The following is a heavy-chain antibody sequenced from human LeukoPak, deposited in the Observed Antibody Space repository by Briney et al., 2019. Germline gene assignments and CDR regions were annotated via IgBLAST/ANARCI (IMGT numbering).Heavy chain of an antibody. Sequence: SETLSLTFTVSGGSISSSSYSWGWIRQPPGKGLEWIVSIYYSGRTYYNPSLKRRVAISADRSKNQFALRLNSVTAADTAVYYCARDGDSSGWTRSDYWGPGTLVIVSS. CDR3: ARDGDSSGWTRSDY. J-gene: IGHJ4*02. CDR1: GGSISSSSYS. CDR2: IYYSGRT. D-gene: IGHD6-19*01. V-gene: IGHV4-39*06.